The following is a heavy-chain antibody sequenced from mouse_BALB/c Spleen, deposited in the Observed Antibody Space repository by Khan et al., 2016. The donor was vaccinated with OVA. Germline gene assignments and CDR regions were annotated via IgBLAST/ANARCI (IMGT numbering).Heavy chain of an antibody. D-gene: IGHD1-1*01. V-gene: IGHV3-8*02. Sequence: EVQLQESGPSLVKPSQTLSLTCSVTGDSITRGYWNWIRKFPGNKLDYMGYISYSGNTYCNPSLKSRISLTRDTSKNQYYLQLNSVTTEDTATYYCACELRGFAYWGQGTLVTVSA. CDR1: GDSITRGY. J-gene: IGHJ3*01. CDR2: ISYSGNT. CDR3: ACELRGFAY.